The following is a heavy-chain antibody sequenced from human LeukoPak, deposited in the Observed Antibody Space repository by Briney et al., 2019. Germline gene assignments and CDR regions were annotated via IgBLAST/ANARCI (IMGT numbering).Heavy chain of an antibody. D-gene: IGHD6-19*01. V-gene: IGHV3-9*01. J-gene: IGHJ4*02. CDR1: GFTFSSYA. Sequence: GGSLRLSCAASGFTFSSYAMSWVRQAPGKGLEWVSGISWNSGTIDYADSVRGRFTISRDNAKNSLYLQMDSLRVEDTAFYYCAKDNRRHYTSGPNPDSLHWGQGALVTVSS. CDR2: ISWNSGTI. CDR3: AKDNRRHYTSGPNPDSLH.